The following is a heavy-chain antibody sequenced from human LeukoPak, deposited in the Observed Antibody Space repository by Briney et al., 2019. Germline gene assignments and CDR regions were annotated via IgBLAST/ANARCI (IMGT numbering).Heavy chain of an antibody. D-gene: IGHD6-13*01. CDR3: ARVESSSWYRTLDY. V-gene: IGHV3-33*01. J-gene: IGHJ4*02. Sequence: PGGSLRLSCAASGFTFSSYGMHWVRQAPGKGLEWVAVIWYDGSNKYYADSVKGRFAISRDNSKNTLYLQMSSLRAEDTAVYYCARVESSSWYRTLDYWGQGTLVTVSS. CDR2: IWYDGSNK. CDR1: GFTFSSYG.